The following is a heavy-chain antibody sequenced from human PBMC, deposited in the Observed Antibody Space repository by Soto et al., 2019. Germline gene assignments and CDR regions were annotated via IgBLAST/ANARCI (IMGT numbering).Heavy chain of an antibody. Sequence: LEPQPLSCTVSDGYISNFSQYYGRISQPPGKGLEWIGSIYYSGSPYYKPSLKSRLTMSVDTSKNQFSLKLSSVTAADTAVYYCASHINTAMVFFNYWAQGTLVTVSS. CDR2: IYYSGSP. CDR1: DGYISNFSQY. V-gene: IGHV4-39*01. CDR3: ASHINTAMVFFNY. D-gene: IGHD5-18*01. J-gene: IGHJ4*02.